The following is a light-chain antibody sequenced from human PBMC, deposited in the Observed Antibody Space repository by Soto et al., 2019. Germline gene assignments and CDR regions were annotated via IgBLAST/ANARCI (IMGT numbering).Light chain of an antibody. V-gene: IGKV1-39*01. CDR2: AAS. CDR3: QQSYSTLIT. Sequence: DIQMTQSPSSLSASVGDRVTITCRASQSISGYLNWYQQKPGKAPKILLYAASSLQSGVLSRFSGSGSGTDFTLTISSLQPEDFATYYCQQSYSTLITFGQGTRLEIK. J-gene: IGKJ5*01. CDR1: QSISGY.